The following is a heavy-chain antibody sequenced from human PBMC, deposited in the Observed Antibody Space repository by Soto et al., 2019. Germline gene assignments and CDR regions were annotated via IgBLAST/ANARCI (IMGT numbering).Heavy chain of an antibody. Sequence: QVQLVESGGGVVQPGQSLRLSCEGSGFTFKNFPMFGVRQAQGNGLECVASLSFDGTKTFYADSLKGRFTVSRDNSKDTLSLQMDSLRPEDTAVYFCVRDGRDCSSVRCDTPGRVYGLDVWGQGTAVTVSS. J-gene: IGHJ6*02. V-gene: IGHV3-30*01. CDR3: VRDGRDCSSVRCDTPGRVYGLDV. CDR1: GFTFKNFP. CDR2: LSFDGTKT. D-gene: IGHD2-2*01.